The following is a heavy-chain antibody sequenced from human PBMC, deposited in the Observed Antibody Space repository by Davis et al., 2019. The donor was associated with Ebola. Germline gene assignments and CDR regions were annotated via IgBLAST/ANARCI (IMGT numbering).Heavy chain of an antibody. CDR2: ISWNSDSI. D-gene: IGHD3-9*01. Sequence: SLKISCAASGFTFDDYAMHWVRQAPGKGLEWVSGISWNSDSIAYADSVKGRFTVSRDNAKNSLYLQMNSLRPEDTALYYCAKVGGRYLDWLPLDYWGQGTLVTVSS. V-gene: IGHV3-9*01. J-gene: IGHJ4*02. CDR1: GFTFDDYA. CDR3: AKVGGRYLDWLPLDY.